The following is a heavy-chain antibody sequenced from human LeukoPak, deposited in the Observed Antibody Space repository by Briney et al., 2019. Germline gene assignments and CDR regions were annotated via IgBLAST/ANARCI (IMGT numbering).Heavy chain of an antibody. J-gene: IGHJ4*02. CDR3: AKSRDYVWGSYRLFDY. CDR1: GFTFSNYA. Sequence: PGGSLRLSCAASGFTFSNYALSWVRQAPGKGLEWVSAISGSGGSTYHADSVKGRFTISRDNSKNTLYLQMNSLRAEDTAVYYCAKSRDYVWGSYRLFDYWGQGTLVTVSS. CDR2: ISGSGGST. V-gene: IGHV3-23*01. D-gene: IGHD3-16*02.